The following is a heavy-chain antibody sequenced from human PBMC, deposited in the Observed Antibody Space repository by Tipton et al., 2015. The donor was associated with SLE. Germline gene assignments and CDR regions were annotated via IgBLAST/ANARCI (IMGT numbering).Heavy chain of an antibody. D-gene: IGHD3-10*01. CDR1: GGSISSHY. J-gene: IGHJ4*02. V-gene: IGHV4-59*08. CDR3: ARGITMVRGVISRFDY. Sequence: TLSLTCTVSGGSISSHYWSWIRQPPGKGLEWIGYIYYSGSTNYNPSLKSRVTISVDTSKNQFSLKLSSVTAADTAVYYCARGITMVRGVISRFDYWGQGTLVTVSS. CDR2: IYYSGST.